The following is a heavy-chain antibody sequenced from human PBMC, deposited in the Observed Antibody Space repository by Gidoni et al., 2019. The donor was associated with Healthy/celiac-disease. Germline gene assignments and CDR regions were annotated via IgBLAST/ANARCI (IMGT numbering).Heavy chain of an antibody. CDR1: GFPFSSYA. Sequence: QVQLVESGGGVVQPGRSLRLSCAASGFPFSSYAMHWVRQAPGKGLEWVAVISYDGSNKYYADSVKGRFTISRDNSKNTLYLQMNSLRAEDTAVYYCARSQPGTYYFDYWGQGTLVTVSS. V-gene: IGHV3-30-3*01. D-gene: IGHD7-27*01. CDR2: ISYDGSNK. CDR3: ARSQPGTYYFDY. J-gene: IGHJ4*02.